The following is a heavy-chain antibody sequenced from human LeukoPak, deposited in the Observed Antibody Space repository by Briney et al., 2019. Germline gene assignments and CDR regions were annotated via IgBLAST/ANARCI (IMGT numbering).Heavy chain of an antibody. Sequence: TGGSLRLSCAASGFTFNNFVMSWLRQAPGKGLEWVSSISSSSSSIYYADSVKGRFTISRDNAKNSLYLQMNSLRAEDTAVYYCARSDYYGSSDWGQGTLVTVSS. CDR3: ARSDYYGSSD. CDR2: ISSSSSSI. D-gene: IGHD3-10*01. V-gene: IGHV3-21*01. J-gene: IGHJ4*02. CDR1: GFTFNNFV.